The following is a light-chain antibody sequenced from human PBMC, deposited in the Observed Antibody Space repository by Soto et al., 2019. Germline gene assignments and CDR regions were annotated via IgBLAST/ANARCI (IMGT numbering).Light chain of an antibody. CDR1: QSVSIY. V-gene: IGKV3-11*01. J-gene: IGKJ4*01. CDR3: QQRAYWPPLT. Sequence: EIVLAQSPATLSLSPGARATISCRASQSVSIYLAWYQQKPGQAPRLLIYDASNRAADIPASFSGSGSGTDFTLTISSLEPGDSGIYYGQQRAYWPPLTFGGGTKVEIK. CDR2: DAS.